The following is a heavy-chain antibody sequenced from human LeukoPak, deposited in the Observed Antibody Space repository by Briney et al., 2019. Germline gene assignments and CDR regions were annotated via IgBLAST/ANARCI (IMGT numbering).Heavy chain of an antibody. CDR3: ARGLESIAVAGTSFQH. V-gene: IGHV1-8*01. CDR2: MNPNSGNT. Sequence: GASVKVSCMASGYTFTSYDINWVRQATGQGLEWMGWMNPNSGNTGYAQKFQGRVTMTRNTSISTAYMELSSLRSEDTAVYYCARGLESIAVAGTSFQHWGQGTLVTVSS. CDR1: GYTFTSYD. J-gene: IGHJ1*01. D-gene: IGHD6-19*01.